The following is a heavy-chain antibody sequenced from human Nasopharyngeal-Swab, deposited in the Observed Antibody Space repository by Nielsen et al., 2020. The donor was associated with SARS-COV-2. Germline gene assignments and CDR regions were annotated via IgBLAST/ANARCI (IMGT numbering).Heavy chain of an antibody. J-gene: IGHJ6*02. Sequence: SETLSLTCTVSGGSISSYYWSWIRQPPGKGLEWIGYIYYSGSTNYNSSLKSRVTISVDTSKNQFSLKLSSVTAADTAVYYCARAEGITIFGVVMDYYYGMDVWGQGTTVTVSS. CDR2: IYYSGST. CDR3: ARAEGITIFGVVMDYYYGMDV. V-gene: IGHV4-59*01. CDR1: GGSISSYY. D-gene: IGHD3-3*01.